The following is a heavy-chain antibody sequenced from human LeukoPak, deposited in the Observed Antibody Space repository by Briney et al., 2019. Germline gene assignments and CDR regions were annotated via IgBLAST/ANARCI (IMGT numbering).Heavy chain of an antibody. CDR2: INHSGST. CDR3: ARHRAEMATITDDAFDM. Sequence: SETLSLTCAVYGGSFSGYYWSWIRQPPGKGLEWIGEINHSGSTNYNPSLKSRVTISVDTSKNQFSLKLSSVTAADTAIFYCARHRAEMATITDDAFDMWGQGTMVTVSS. CDR1: GGSFSGYY. J-gene: IGHJ3*02. D-gene: IGHD5-24*01. V-gene: IGHV4-34*01.